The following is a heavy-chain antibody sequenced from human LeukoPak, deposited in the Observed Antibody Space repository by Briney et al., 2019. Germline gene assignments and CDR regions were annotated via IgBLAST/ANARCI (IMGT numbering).Heavy chain of an antibody. D-gene: IGHD1-26*01. V-gene: IGHV1-69*13. CDR2: IIPIFGTA. Sequence: SVKVSCKASGGTFSIYAISWVRQAPGQGLEWMGGIIPIFGTANYAQKFQGRVTITADESTSTAYMELSSLRSEDTAVYYCARRELTYNWFDPWGQGTLVTVSS. J-gene: IGHJ5*02. CDR1: GGTFSIYA. CDR3: ARRELTYNWFDP.